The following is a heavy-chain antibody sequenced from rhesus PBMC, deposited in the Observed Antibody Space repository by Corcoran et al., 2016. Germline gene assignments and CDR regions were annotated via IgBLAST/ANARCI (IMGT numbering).Heavy chain of an antibody. D-gene: IGHD3-34*01. CDR3: SNGGPDKDRFDV. CDR1: GCSISLSW. Sequence: QLQQQESGPGLVRPSETLSLTCAVAGCSISLSWWSLISPPTGKALEWIGRIPGGSGKKIDCPDSRSRAQILTDTSRKLSSWRLIFGTAADTALYYCSNGGPDKDRFDVWGPGVLVTVSS. J-gene: IGHJ5-1*01. CDR2: IPGGSGKK. V-gene: IGHV4-57*02.